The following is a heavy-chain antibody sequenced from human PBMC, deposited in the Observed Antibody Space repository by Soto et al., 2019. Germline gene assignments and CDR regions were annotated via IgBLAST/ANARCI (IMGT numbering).Heavy chain of an antibody. CDR1: GESVSSNVW. J-gene: IGHJ4*02. D-gene: IGHD6-19*01. CDR3: ARDAAVPGESDRFDY. CDR2: AYHNGLT. V-gene: IGHV4-4*02. Sequence: PSETLSLTCAVSGESVSSNVWWSSVRQPPGKGLEWIGEAYHNGLTDYNPSLKSRVTMSVDTSKNEFSLKLTSLTAADTAIYYCARDAAVPGESDRFDYWGQGTLVTVSS.